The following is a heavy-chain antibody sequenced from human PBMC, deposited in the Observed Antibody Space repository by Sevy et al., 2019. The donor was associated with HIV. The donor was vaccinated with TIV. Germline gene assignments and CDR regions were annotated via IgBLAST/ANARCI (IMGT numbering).Heavy chain of an antibody. V-gene: IGHV4-39*01. CDR2: IYYTGST. CDR3: ARPSSLYYYYAMDV. Sequence: SETLSPTCIVSGGSISSDSYYWGWIRQPPGKGLEWIGSIYYTGSTYYNPSLKSRVTISSDTSKNQFSLRLSSVTAADTALYFCARPSSLYYYYAMDVWGQGTTVTVSS. D-gene: IGHD3-10*01. J-gene: IGHJ6*02. CDR1: GGSISSDSYY.